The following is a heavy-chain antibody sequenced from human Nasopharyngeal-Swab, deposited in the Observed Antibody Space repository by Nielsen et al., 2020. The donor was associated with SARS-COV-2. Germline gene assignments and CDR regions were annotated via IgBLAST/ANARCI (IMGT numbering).Heavy chain of an antibody. D-gene: IGHD3-22*01. CDR3: ARKGLYDSSGYPFDP. Sequence: GESLKISCAASGFTFSDYYMSWIRQAPGKGLEWVSYISSSGSTIYYADSVKGRFTISRDNAKNSLYLQMNSLRAEDTAVYYCARKGLYDSSGYPFDPWGQGTTVTVFS. V-gene: IGHV3-11*04. CDR2: ISSSGSTI. J-gene: IGHJ5*02. CDR1: GFTFSDYY.